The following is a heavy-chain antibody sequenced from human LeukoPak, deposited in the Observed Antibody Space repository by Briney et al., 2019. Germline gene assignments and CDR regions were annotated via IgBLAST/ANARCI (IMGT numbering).Heavy chain of an antibody. D-gene: IGHD2/OR15-2a*01. Sequence: SETLSLTCDVYGGSFSDHYWNWIRQPPGKGLEWIGEINHSGSTNYKSSLKSRVTMSVGTSKNQFSLRLSSVTAADTAVYYCARSRFLNMSPLDYWGQGTLVTVSS. CDR2: INHSGST. J-gene: IGHJ4*02. CDR3: ARSRFLNMSPLDY. CDR1: GGSFSDHY. V-gene: IGHV4-34*01.